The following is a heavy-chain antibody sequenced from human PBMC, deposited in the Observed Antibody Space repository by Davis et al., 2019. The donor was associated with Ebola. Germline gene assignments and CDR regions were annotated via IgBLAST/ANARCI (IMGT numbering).Heavy chain of an antibody. CDR2: IHYSGST. J-gene: IGHJ4*02. D-gene: IGHD6-13*01. Sequence: SETLSLTCTVSGGSISGFFCMWLRQTPGKGLEWIGYIHYSGSTNYNPSLKSRVTMSVDTSRNQFSLKLNSVTAADTAVYFCAREVPGAGHLDYWGQGILVTVSS. CDR1: GGSISGFF. CDR3: AREVPGAGHLDY. V-gene: IGHV4-59*01.